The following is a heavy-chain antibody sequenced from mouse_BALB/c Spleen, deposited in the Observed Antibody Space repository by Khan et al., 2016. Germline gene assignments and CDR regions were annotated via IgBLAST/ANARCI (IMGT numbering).Heavy chain of an antibody. V-gene: IGHV2-6-1*01. J-gene: IGHJ4*01. CDR2: IWSDGST. D-gene: IGHD2-10*02. Sequence: QVQLKESGPGLVAPSQSLSITCTISGFSLTSYGVHWVRQPPGKGLEWLVVIWSDGSTTYNSALKSRLSISKDNSKSQVFLNMNILLTDDTAMYYCARYGNYAMDYWSQGTSVTVSS. CDR1: GFSLTSYG. CDR3: ARYGNYAMDY.